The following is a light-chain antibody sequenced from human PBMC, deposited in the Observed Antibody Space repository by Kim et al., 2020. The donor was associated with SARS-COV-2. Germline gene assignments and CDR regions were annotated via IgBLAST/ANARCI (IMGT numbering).Light chain of an antibody. CDR1: QGISDS. J-gene: IGKJ1*01. V-gene: IGKV1-17*03. CDR2: GAS. Sequence: DIQMTQSPSAMSASVGDRVTITCRASQGISDSLAWFQQRPGKVPQRLIYGASTLQSGVPSRFSGSGSGTEFTLTISGLQPEDFATYDWLQQKSIPGTMGRGTKVDIK. CDR3: LQQKSIPGT.